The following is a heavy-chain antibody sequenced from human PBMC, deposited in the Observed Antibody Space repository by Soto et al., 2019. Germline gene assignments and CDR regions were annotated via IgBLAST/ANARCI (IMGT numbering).Heavy chain of an antibody. J-gene: IGHJ6*03. CDR3: SRRARPDFYYMDV. CDR1: GFTLSGYA. D-gene: IGHD6-6*01. Sequence: EVQLAESGGGLAQPGGSLRLSCAASGFTLSGYAMDWVLQAPGKGLEYVSGISSTGVGTYYANSVQGSFTISRDNSKNTVYLQMGSLRPEDMAVYYCSRRARPDFYYMDVWGKGTTVTVSS. V-gene: IGHV3-64*01. CDR2: ISSTGVGT.